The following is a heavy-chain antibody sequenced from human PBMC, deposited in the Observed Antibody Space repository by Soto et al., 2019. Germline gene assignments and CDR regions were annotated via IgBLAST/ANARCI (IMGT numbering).Heavy chain of an antibody. CDR2: IYTSGST. J-gene: IGHJ6*02. V-gene: IGHV4-4*07. D-gene: IGHD6-19*01. CDR3: ARDQGSGWYGTDLYYYYGMDV. CDR1: GGSISSYY. Sequence: KTSETLSLTCTVSGGSISSYYWSWIRQPAGKGLEWVGRIYTSGSTNYNPSLKSRVTMSVDTSKNQFSLKLSSVTAADTAVYYCARDQGSGWYGTDLYYYYGMDVWGQGTTVTVSS.